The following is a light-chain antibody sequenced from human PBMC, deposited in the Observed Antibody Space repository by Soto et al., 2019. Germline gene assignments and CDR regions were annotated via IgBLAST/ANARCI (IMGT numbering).Light chain of an antibody. V-gene: IGLV3-25*01. J-gene: IGLJ1*01. CDR3: QSSDSSGRYPYV. CDR1: ALPKQY. CDR2: KDN. Sequence: SSALTHPPSVSVSPGQTARITCSGDALPKQYAYWYQQKPGQAPVVVIYKDNGRPSGIPERFSGSSSGTTVTLTISGVQAEDEAYYYCQSSDSSGRYPYVFGTGTKVTVL.